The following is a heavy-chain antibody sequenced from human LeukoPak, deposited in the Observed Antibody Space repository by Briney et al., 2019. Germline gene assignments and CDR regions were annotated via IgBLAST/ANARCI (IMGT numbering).Heavy chain of an antibody. J-gene: IGHJ4*02. CDR3: AGSSGYDYFDY. Sequence: SETLSLTCTVSGGSISSGSYYWSWIRQPAGKGLEWIGRIYTSGSTNYNPSLKSRVTISVDTSKNQFSLKLSSVTAADTAVYYCAGSSGYDYFDYWGQGTLVTVSS. CDR1: GGSISSGSYY. D-gene: IGHD5-12*01. V-gene: IGHV4-61*02. CDR2: IYTSGST.